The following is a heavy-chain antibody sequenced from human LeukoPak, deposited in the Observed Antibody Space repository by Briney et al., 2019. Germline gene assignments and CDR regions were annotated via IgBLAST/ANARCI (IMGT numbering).Heavy chain of an antibody. Sequence: SQTLSLTCTVSGGSISSGGYYWSWIRQHPGKGLEWIGYIYYSGSTYYNPSLKSRVTISVDTSKNQFSLKLSSVTAADTAVYYCARDHLGIKGDDAFDIWGQGTVVTVSS. D-gene: IGHD3-3*02. V-gene: IGHV4-31*03. CDR3: ARDHLGIKGDDAFDI. J-gene: IGHJ3*02. CDR2: IYYSGST. CDR1: GGSISSGGYY.